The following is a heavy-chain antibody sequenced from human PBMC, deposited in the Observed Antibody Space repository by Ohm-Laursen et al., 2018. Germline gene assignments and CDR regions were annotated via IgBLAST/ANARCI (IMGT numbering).Heavy chain of an antibody. V-gene: IGHV1-8*02. CDR3: ARAVRNQLVSDY. Sequence: GASVKVSCKTSGYTFTTYDITWVRQAAGQGPEWMGWMNPNSGNTGYAQKFRDRVTMTSDTSISTAYMELYGLTSEDTAAYYCARAVRNQLVSDYWGQGTLATVSP. CDR2: MNPNSGNT. J-gene: IGHJ4*02. CDR1: GYTFTTYD. D-gene: IGHD1-1*01.